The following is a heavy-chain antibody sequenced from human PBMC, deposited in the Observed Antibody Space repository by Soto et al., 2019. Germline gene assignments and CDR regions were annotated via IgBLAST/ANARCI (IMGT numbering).Heavy chain of an antibody. CDR1: GFTFTSSA. Sequence: GASVKVSCKASGFTFTSSAVQWVRQARGQRLEWIGWIVVGSGNTNYAQKFQERVTITRDMSTSTAYMELSSLRSEDTAVYYCAAEDYGSGSYYNFIDYWGQGTLVTVSS. V-gene: IGHV1-58*01. J-gene: IGHJ4*02. CDR2: IVVGSGNT. D-gene: IGHD3-10*01. CDR3: AAEDYGSGSYYNFIDY.